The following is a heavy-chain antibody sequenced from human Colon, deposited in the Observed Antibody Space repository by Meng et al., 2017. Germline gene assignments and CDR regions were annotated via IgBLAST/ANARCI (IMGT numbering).Heavy chain of an antibody. CDR2: ISPDGTRA. CDR3: TTGATYFFDY. D-gene: IGHD1-26*01. Sequence: QGHLVESGGGVVQPGRARRLSCAASGFTFSACAMHWVRQAPGEGLECVAVISPDGTRAYYADSVNGRFTISRDDSRNTFYLQMNSLRSDDTAVYYCTTGATYFFDYWGQGALVTVSS. CDR1: GFTFSACA. V-gene: IGHV3-30-3*01. J-gene: IGHJ4*02.